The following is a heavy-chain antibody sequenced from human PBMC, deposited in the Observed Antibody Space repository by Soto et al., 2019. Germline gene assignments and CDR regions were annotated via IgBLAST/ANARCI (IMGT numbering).Heavy chain of an antibody. V-gene: IGHV1-69*13. Sequence: ASVKVSCKASGGTFSSYAISWVRQAPGQGLEWMGGIIPIFGTANYAQKFQGRVTITADESTSTAYMELSSLRSEDTAVYYCARDRIAARHNWFDPWGQGTLVTVSS. CDR3: ARDRIAARHNWFDP. CDR1: GGTFSSYA. D-gene: IGHD6-6*01. CDR2: IIPIFGTA. J-gene: IGHJ5*02.